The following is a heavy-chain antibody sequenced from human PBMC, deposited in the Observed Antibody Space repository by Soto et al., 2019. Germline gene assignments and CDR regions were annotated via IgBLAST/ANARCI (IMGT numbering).Heavy chain of an antibody. CDR2: IYYSGNT. CDR1: GGSISSGYYY. CDR3: ASSSLYGTHV. J-gene: IGHJ6*04. Sequence: PSETLSLTCSVSGGSISSGYYYWSWIRQPPGKGLEWIGNIYYSGNTYYNPSLKSRLIISIDTSKNKFSLKVGSVTAADTAVYYFASSSLYGTHVWGKGTPVTVST. V-gene: IGHV4-30-4*01.